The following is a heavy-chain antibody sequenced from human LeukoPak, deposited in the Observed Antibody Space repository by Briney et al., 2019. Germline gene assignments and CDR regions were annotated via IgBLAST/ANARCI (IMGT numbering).Heavy chain of an antibody. V-gene: IGHV3-48*01. CDR3: ARANYGDFLSYYYYYYMGV. D-gene: IGHD4-17*01. J-gene: IGHJ6*03. Sequence: PGGSLRLSCAASGFTFSSYSMNWVRQAPGKGLEWVSYISSSSSTIYYADSVKGRFTISRDNAKNSLYLQMNSLRAEDTAVYYCARANYGDFLSYYYYYYMGVWGKGTTVTVSS. CDR1: GFTFSSYS. CDR2: ISSSSSTI.